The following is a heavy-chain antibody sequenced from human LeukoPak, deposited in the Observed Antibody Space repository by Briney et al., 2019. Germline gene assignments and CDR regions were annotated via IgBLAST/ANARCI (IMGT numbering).Heavy chain of an antibody. D-gene: IGHD3-10*02. J-gene: IGHJ6*04. V-gene: IGHV3-48*03. Sequence: GGSLRLSCAASGFTFSNETNWVRQAPGKGLEWVSYISSSGSTIYYADSVKGRFTISRDNAKNSLYLQMNSLRAEDTAVYYCAELGITMIGGVWGKGTTVTISS. CDR1: GFTFSNE. CDR3: AELGITMIGGV. CDR2: ISSSGSTI.